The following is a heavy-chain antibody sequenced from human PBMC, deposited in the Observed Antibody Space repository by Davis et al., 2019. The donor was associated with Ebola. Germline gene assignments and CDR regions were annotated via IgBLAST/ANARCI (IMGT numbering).Heavy chain of an antibody. CDR1: GYTFTGHF. D-gene: IGHD4-23*01. V-gene: IGHV1-2*06. J-gene: IGHJ4*02. CDR2: SNSNSGDT. CDR3: ARRGGNAFDY. Sequence: ASVQVSCKASGYTFTGHFINWVRQAPGQGLEWLGRSNSNSGDTNYAQKFQGRVTMTRDTSISTAYMELNRLRSDDTAVYFCARRGGNAFDYWGQGTPVTVSS.